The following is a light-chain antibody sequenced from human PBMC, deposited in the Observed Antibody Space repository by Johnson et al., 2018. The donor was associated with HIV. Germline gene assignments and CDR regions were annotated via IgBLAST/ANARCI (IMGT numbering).Light chain of an antibody. J-gene: IGLJ1*01. Sequence: QSVLTQPPSVSAAPGQKVTISCSGSSSNIGNNYVSWYQQLPGTAPKLLIYDNNKRPSGISDRFWGSKSGTSGTLAMTGLQTGDEADYYCGTWDNSLSADDVFGTGTKVTVL. CDR3: GTWDNSLSADDV. V-gene: IGLV1-51*01. CDR2: DNN. CDR1: SSNIGNNY.